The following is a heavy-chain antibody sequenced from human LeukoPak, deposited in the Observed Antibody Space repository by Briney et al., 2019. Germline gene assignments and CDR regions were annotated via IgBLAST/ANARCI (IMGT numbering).Heavy chain of an antibody. Sequence: GRSLRLSCAASGYSFKSYAIHWVRQTPGKGLEWVANISYDGVNKYYADSVKGRFTISRDNSKNTVSLQMNSLRTEDTAVYYCAELGITMIGGVWGKGTTVTISS. CDR2: ISYDGVNK. CDR3: AELGITMIGGV. CDR1: GYSFKSYA. D-gene: IGHD3-10*02. J-gene: IGHJ6*04. V-gene: IGHV3-30*04.